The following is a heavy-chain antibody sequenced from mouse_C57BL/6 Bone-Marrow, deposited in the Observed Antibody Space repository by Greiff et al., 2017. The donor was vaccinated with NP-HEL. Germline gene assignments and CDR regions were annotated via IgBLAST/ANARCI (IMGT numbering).Heavy chain of an antibody. CDR3: ARVSDGYYGYFDV. J-gene: IGHJ1*03. CDR2: INYDGSST. CDR1: GFTFSDYY. D-gene: IGHD2-3*01. Sequence: DVKLVESEGGLVQPGSSMKLSCTASGFTFSDYYMAWVRQVPEKGLEWVANINYDGSSTYYLDSLKSRFIISRDNAKNILYLQMSSLKSEDTATYYCARVSDGYYGYFDVWGTGTTVTVSS. V-gene: IGHV5-16*01.